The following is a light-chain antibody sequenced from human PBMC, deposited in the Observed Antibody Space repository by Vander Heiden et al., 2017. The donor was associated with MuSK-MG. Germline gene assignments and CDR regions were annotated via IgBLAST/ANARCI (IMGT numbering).Light chain of an antibody. V-gene: IGLV2-14*03. CDR2: DVS. J-gene: IGLJ2*01. CDR1: RSDVVGYTS. Sequence: QSALTQPASVSGSPGQSITISCTGTRSDVVGYTSVSWYPHYPGKAPNPMIYDVSNRPSGVSNRFSGSKSGNTASLTISGLQAEDEADYYCASYTSRHLVVFGGGTKLTVL. CDR3: ASYTSRHLVV.